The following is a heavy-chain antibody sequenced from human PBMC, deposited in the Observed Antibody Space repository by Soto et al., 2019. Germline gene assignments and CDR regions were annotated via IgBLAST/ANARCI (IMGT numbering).Heavy chain of an antibody. D-gene: IGHD2-15*01. CDR2: IGTAGDT. Sequence: TGGSLRLSPKASGFTFSGFDMHWVRQPTGKGLGWVSTIGTAGDTYYAVSVKGRFTISRDNAKNSLSLQMNSLRAGDTAIYFCARGQEVGAHFFDSWGQGTQVTVSS. CDR3: ARGQEVGAHFFDS. J-gene: IGHJ4*02. CDR1: GFTFSGFD. V-gene: IGHV3-13*01.